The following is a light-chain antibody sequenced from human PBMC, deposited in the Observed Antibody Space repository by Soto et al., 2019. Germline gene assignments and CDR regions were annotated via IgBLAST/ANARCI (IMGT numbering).Light chain of an antibody. J-gene: IGKJ4*01. CDR2: TAS. CDR1: QNIKKF. Sequence: DIQMPQSPTSLSAPVGDSVTITCRASQNIKKFLNWYQQKPGTAPKLLIYTASSVQAGFPSRFSGSGSGTDFILTISNLQPEDFATYSCQQAFSAPLTFGGGTRVEI. CDR3: QQAFSAPLT. V-gene: IGKV1-39*01.